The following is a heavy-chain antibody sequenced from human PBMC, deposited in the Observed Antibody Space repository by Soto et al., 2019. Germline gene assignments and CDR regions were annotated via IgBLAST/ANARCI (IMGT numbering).Heavy chain of an antibody. D-gene: IGHD3-9*01. CDR3: ARVSSGIRYFNLLRQDAFDI. CDR2: IYYSGST. CDR1: GGSISSGDYY. Sequence: QVQLQESGPGLVKPSQTLSLTCTVSGGSISSGDYYWSWIRQPPGKGLEWIGYIYYSGSTYYNPSLKSRVTISVETSKNQFSLKLSSVTAADTAVYCCARVSSGIRYFNLLRQDAFDIWGQGTMVTVSS. J-gene: IGHJ3*02. V-gene: IGHV4-30-4*01.